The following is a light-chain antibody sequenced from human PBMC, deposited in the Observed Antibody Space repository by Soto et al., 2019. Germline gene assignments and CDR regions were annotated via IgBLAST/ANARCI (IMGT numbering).Light chain of an antibody. CDR3: QQYTSVPWT. J-gene: IGKJ1*01. CDR1: QSIRSW. Sequence: HMTQSPSTLSASVGDRVTITCRASQSIRSWLAWYQQRPGQAPKVLIYDASNLASGFPSRFSGSGSGTEFTLTISILQPDDFATYYCQQYTSVPWTFCRGTKVEI. CDR2: DAS. V-gene: IGKV1-5*01.